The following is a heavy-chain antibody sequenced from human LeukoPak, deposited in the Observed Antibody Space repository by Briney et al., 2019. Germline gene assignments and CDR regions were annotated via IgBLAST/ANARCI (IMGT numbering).Heavy chain of an antibody. CDR2: INPSGGST. D-gene: IGHD3-3*01. J-gene: IGHJ4*02. Sequence: ASVKVSCKASGYTFTSYYMHWVRQAPGQGLEWMGIINPSGGSTSYAQKFQGRVTMTRDTSTSTVYMDLSSLRSEDTAVYYCARGRESGVAEPYPSPDYWGQGTLVTVSS. CDR3: ARGRESGVAEPYPSPDY. CDR1: GYTFTSYY. V-gene: IGHV1-46*01.